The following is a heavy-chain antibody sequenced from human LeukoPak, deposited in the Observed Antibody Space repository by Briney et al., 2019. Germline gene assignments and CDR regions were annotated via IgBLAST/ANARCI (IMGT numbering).Heavy chain of an antibody. CDR3: ARSTTITSHFDH. Sequence: ASVKVSCTASGYTFTVYYMHWVRQAPGLGLEWMGWINPNSGGTNYAQKFQGRVTMTRDTSISTAYMELSRLRSVDTAVYYCARSTTITSHFDHWGQGALVTVSS. CDR1: GYTFTVYY. V-gene: IGHV1-2*02. CDR2: INPNSGGT. D-gene: IGHD1-1*01. J-gene: IGHJ4*02.